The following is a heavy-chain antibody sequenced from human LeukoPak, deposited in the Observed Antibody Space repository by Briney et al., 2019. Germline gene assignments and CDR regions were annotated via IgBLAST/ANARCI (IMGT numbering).Heavy chain of an antibody. D-gene: IGHD1-20*01. CDR3: AKAPRYNWNAPYYFDY. Sequence: GGSLRLSCAASGFTFSSYGMSWVRQAPGKGLEWASAISGSGGSTYYADSVKGRFTISRDNYKNTLYLQMNSLRAEDTAVYYCAKAPRYNWNAPYYFDYWGQGTLVTVSS. J-gene: IGHJ4*02. V-gene: IGHV3-23*01. CDR1: GFTFSSYG. CDR2: ISGSGGST.